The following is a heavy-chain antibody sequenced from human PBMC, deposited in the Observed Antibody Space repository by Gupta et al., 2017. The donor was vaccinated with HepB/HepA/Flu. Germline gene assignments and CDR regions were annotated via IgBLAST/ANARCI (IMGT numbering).Heavy chain of an antibody. CDR3: AKGNSGTHYGALDM. V-gene: IGHV3-30*18. Sequence: QVQLESGGGVVQPGTSRRLSCAASGVTFRRYGMDWVRQAPGKGLEWVAVISKDASDQKYADSVKGRFTISRDNSKNTLFLQMNSLRAEDTAVYYCAKGNSGTHYGALDMWGQGTMVIVSS. CDR1: GVTFRRYG. CDR2: ISKDASDQ. D-gene: IGHD1-26*01. J-gene: IGHJ3*02.